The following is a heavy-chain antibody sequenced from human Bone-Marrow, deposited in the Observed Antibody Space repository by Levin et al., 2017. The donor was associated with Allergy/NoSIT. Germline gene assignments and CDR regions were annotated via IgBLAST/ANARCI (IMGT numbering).Heavy chain of an antibody. V-gene: IGHV3-23*01. CDR3: ASYCVSSSCSGYHYGMGV. CDR2: ISASGGTT. CDR1: GFTFNTHA. J-gene: IGHJ6*02. Sequence: GESLKISCAVSGFTFNTHAMSWVRQAPGKGLEWVSAISASGGTTYYAESVKGRFTISRDNPKNTLYLQMDSLRAEDTALYYCASYCVSSSCSGYHYGMGVWGQGTTVTVSS. D-gene: IGHD2-21*01.